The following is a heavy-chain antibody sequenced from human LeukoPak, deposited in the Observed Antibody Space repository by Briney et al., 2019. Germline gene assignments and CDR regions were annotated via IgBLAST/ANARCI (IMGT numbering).Heavy chain of an antibody. J-gene: IGHJ4*02. CDR3: AKRGSAWYSDY. D-gene: IGHD6-19*01. CDR1: GFTFNNYA. V-gene: IGHV3-23*01. Sequence: GGSLGLSCAASGFTFNNYAVNWVRQAPGKGLEWVSGISSSGVSTYYADSVKGRFTISRDNSKNTLYLQMNSLRAEDTAVYYCAKRGSAWYSDYWGQGTLVTVSS. CDR2: ISSSGVST.